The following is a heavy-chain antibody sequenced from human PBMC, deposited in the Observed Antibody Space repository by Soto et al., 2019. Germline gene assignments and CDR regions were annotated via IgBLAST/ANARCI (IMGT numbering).Heavy chain of an antibody. Sequence: EVQLVESGGGLVKPGGSLRLSCAASGFTFSSYSMNWVRQAPGKGLEWVSSISSSSSYIYYADSVKGRFTISRDNAKNSLYLQMNSLRAEDTAVYYCARDAPDCSSTSCYVYYYYYMDVWGKGTTVTVSS. CDR1: GFTFSSYS. CDR3: ARDAPDCSSTSCYVYYYYYMDV. D-gene: IGHD2-2*01. CDR2: ISSSSSYI. J-gene: IGHJ6*03. V-gene: IGHV3-21*01.